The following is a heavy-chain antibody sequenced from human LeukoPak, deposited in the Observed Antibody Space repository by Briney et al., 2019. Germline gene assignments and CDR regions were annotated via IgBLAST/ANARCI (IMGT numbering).Heavy chain of an antibody. CDR3: ARGISEYSSSGVDY. V-gene: IGHV1-2*02. CDR1: GYTFTGYY. J-gene: IGHJ4*02. CDR2: INPNSGGT. D-gene: IGHD6-6*01. Sequence: ASVKVSCKASGYTFTGYYIHWLRQAPGQGLEWMGWINPNSGGTNYAQKFQGRVTMTRDTSISTAYMELSRLRSDDTAVYYCARGISEYSSSGVDYWGQGTLVTVSS.